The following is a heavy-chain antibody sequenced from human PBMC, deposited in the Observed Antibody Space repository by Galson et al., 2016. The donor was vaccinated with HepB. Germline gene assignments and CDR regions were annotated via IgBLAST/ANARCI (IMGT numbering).Heavy chain of an antibody. CDR1: GASISSSYYY. CDR3: VRQQRAGLMNF. D-gene: IGHD6-19*01. CDR2: IYYTGTT. J-gene: IGHJ3*01. V-gene: IGHV4-39*01. Sequence: SETLSLTCTVSGASISSSYYYWGWLRQPPGKGLEWVGSIYYTGTTYYKPSLQSRVTISVDTSKNQFSLKLTSVTAADTALYTCVRQQRAGLMNFWGQGTMVTVSS.